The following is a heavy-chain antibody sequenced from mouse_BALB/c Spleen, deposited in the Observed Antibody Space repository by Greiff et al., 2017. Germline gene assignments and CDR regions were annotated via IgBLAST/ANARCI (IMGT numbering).Heavy chain of an antibody. CDR3: ARPLGRYFDY. V-gene: IGHV5-6-3*01. Sequence: EVKVVESGGGLVQPGGSLKLSCAASGFTFSSYGMSWVRQTPDKRLELVATINSNGGSTYYPDSVKGRFTISRDNAKNTLYLQMSSLKSEDTAMYYCARPLGRYFDYWGQGTTLTVSS. CDR2: INSNGGST. J-gene: IGHJ2*01. CDR1: GFTFSSYG.